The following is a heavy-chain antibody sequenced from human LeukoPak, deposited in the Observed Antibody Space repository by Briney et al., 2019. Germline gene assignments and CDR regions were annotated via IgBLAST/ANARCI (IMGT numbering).Heavy chain of an antibody. Sequence: SETLSLTCAVCGGSFSGYYWSWIRQPPGKGLEWIGEINHSGSTNYNPSLKSRVTISVDTSKNQFSLKLSSVTAADTAVYYCARRKEDIVVVPAAIALEAFDYWGQGTLVTVSS. CDR3: ARRKEDIVVVPAAIALEAFDY. V-gene: IGHV4-34*01. CDR1: GGSFSGYY. CDR2: INHSGST. J-gene: IGHJ4*02. D-gene: IGHD2-2*02.